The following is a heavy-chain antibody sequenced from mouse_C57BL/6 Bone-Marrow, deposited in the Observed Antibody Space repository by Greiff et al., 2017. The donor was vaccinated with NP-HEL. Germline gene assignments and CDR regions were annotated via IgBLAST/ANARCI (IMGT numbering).Heavy chain of an antibody. V-gene: IGHV1-53*01. CDR1: GYTFTSYW. CDR2: INPNNGGT. CDR3: ARDSGYAFDY. D-gene: IGHD3-2*02. J-gene: IGHJ2*01. Sequence: QVQLQQPGTELVKPGASVKLSCKASGYTFTSYWMHWLKQRPGQGLEWIGNINPNNGGTNDNEKFKTKAPLTVDKSTSTAYMQLSSLTSEDSAVYYCARDSGYAFDYWGQGTTLTVSS.